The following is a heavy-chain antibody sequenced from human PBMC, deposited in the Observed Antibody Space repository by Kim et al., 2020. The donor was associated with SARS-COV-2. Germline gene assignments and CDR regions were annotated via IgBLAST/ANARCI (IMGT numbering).Heavy chain of an antibody. J-gene: IGHJ5*02. CDR2: IIPIFGTA. Sequence: SVKVSCKASGGTFSSYAISWVRQAPGQGLEWMGGIIPIFGTANYAQKFQGRVTITADESTSTAYMELSSLRSEDTAVYYCARSPISYMRFGELSYNWFDPWGQGTLVTVSS. CDR1: GGTFSSYA. V-gene: IGHV1-69*13. CDR3: ARSPISYMRFGELSYNWFDP. D-gene: IGHD3-10*01.